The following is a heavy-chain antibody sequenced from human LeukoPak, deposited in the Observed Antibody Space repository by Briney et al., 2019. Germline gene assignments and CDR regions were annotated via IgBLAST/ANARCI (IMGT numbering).Heavy chain of an antibody. CDR3: ATCDSSSLENWFDP. V-gene: IGHV4-39*01. J-gene: IGHJ5*02. D-gene: IGHD6-6*01. CDR2: IYYSGNT. CDR1: GGSISSSRYY. Sequence: SETLSLTCTVSGGSISSSRYYWGWIRQPPGKGLEWIGSIYYSGNTYYNPSLKSRVTISVDTSKNQFSLKLSSVTAADTAVYYCATCDSSSLENWFDPWGQGTLVTVSS.